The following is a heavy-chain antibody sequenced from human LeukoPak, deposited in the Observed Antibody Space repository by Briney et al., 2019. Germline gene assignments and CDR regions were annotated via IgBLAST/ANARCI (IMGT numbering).Heavy chain of an antibody. D-gene: IGHD3-10*01. J-gene: IGHJ6*03. CDR3: ARDYYGSGSYSGYYYYYMDV. CDR1: GGSISSYY. CDR2: IYTSGST. V-gene: IGHV4-4*07. Sequence: PSETLSLTCTVSGGSISSYYWSWIRQPAGKGLEWIGRIYTSGSTNYNPSLKSRVTISVDTSKNQFSLKLSSVTAADTAVYYCARDYYGSGSYSGYYYYYMDVWGKGTTVTISS.